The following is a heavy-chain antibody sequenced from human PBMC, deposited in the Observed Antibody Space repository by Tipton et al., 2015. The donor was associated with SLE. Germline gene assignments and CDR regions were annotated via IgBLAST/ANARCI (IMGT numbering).Heavy chain of an antibody. Sequence: LSLTCTVSGGSISSSSYYWSWIRQPAGKGLEWIGYIYYRGDTNYNPSLKSRVTISLDTSKNQVSLKLTSVTAADTALYYCARDKVAGMDWYFALWGRGTLVTVSS. CDR1: GGSISSSSYY. D-gene: IGHD6-19*01. CDR2: IYYRGDT. CDR3: ARDKVAGMDWYFAL. J-gene: IGHJ2*01. V-gene: IGHV4-61*10.